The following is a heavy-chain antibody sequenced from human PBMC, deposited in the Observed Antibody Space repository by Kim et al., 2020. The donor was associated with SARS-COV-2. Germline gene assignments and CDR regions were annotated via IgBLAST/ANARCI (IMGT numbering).Heavy chain of an antibody. CDR3: ARRNYDFWSGPYYYYMDV. CDR2: IYPGDSDT. CDR1: GYSFTSYW. J-gene: IGHJ6*03. Sequence: GESLKISCKGSGYSFTSYWIGWVRQMPGKGLEWMGIIYPGDSDTRYSPSFQGQVTISADKSISTAYLQWSSLKASDTAMYYCARRNYDFWSGPYYYYMDVWGKGTTVTVSS. D-gene: IGHD3-3*01. V-gene: IGHV5-51*01.